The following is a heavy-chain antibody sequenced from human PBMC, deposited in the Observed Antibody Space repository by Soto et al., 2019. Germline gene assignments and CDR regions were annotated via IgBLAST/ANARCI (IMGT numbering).Heavy chain of an antibody. J-gene: IGHJ6*02. D-gene: IGHD3-3*01. CDR3: ASNYKRHEYWSGYYRTRGMDV. V-gene: IGHV3-33*01. CDR2: IWFDGSQK. CDR1: EFTFSNHG. Sequence: GGSLRLSCAASEFTFSNHGMHWVRQAPGKGLEWVAVIWFDGSQKYYGDSVKGRFTISRDNSKNTLYLEMNSLRAEDTGVYYFASNYKRHEYWSGYYRTRGMDVWGQGTTVTVS.